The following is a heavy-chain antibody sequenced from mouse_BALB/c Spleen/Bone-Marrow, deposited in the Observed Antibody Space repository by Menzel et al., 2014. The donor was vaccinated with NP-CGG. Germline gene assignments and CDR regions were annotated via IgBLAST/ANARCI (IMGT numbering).Heavy chain of an antibody. D-gene: IGHD1-1*01. J-gene: IGHJ2*01. CDR2: ISSGSSTI. CDR1: GFTLSSFG. V-gene: IGHV5-17*02. Sequence: VQLKDSGGGLVQPGGSRKLSCAASGFTLSSFGMHWVRQAPEKGLEWVAYISSGSSTIYYGDTVMGRFTISRDNPKNTLFLQMTSLRSEDTATYYCVRSGSSSGYFDYWGQGTTLTVSS. CDR3: VRSGSSSGYFDY.